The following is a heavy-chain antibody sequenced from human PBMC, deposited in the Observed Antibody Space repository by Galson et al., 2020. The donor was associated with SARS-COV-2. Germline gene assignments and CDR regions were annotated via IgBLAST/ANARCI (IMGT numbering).Heavy chain of an antibody. CDR3: ARDWRPTETSYYYYGMDV. V-gene: IGHV3-21*01. Sequence: GGSLRLSCAASGFTFSSYSMNWVRQAPGKGLEWVSSISSSSSYIYYADSVKGRFTISRDNAKNSLYLQMNSLRAEDTAVYYCARDWRPTETSYYYYGMDVWGQGTTVTVSS. J-gene: IGHJ6*02. CDR2: ISSSSSYI. CDR1: GFTFSSYS.